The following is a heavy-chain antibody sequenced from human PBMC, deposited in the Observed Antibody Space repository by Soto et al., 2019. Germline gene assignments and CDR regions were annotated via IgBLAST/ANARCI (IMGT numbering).Heavy chain of an antibody. D-gene: IGHD6-19*01. J-gene: IGHJ4*01. V-gene: IGHV1-24*01. CDR1: GYTLTELS. CDR3: ATGLQWLVRCRFDV. Sequence: ASVKASCKVSGYTLTELSMHWVRQAPGKGLEWMGGFDPEDGETIYAQKFQGRVTMTEDTSTDTAYMELSSLRSEDTAVYYCATGLQWLVRCRFDVWGQGTPVTVSS. CDR2: FDPEDGET.